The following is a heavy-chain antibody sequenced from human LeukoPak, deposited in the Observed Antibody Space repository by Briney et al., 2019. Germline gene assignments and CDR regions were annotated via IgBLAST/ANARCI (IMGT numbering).Heavy chain of an antibody. J-gene: IGHJ4*02. Sequence: QAGGSLRLSCAASGFTFSSYWMHWVRQTPGKGLVLVSRIKGDGSDTLYADSVKGRFTISRDNSKNTLYLQTSSLGADDTAVYYCVRASTTVPNLLDYWGQGALVSVSS. CDR3: VRASTTVPNLLDY. V-gene: IGHV3-74*01. D-gene: IGHD4-17*01. CDR2: IKGDGSDT. CDR1: GFTFSSYW.